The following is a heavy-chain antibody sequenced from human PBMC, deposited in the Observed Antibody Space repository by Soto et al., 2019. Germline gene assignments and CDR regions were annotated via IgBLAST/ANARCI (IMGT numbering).Heavy chain of an antibody. D-gene: IGHD1-1*01. Sequence: SETLSLTCTVSGGSISSGGYYWSWIRQHPXKGLEWIGYIYYSGSTYYNPSLKSRVTISVDTSKNQFSLKLSSVTAADTAVYYCARASAGHPITTSGLDVWGQGTTVTVSS. J-gene: IGHJ6*02. CDR2: IYYSGST. V-gene: IGHV4-31*03. CDR3: ARASAGHPITTSGLDV. CDR1: GGSISSGGYY.